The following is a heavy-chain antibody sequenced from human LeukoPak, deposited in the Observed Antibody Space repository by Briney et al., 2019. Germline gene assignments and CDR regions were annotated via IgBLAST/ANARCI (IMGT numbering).Heavy chain of an antibody. Sequence: GGSLRLSCAASGFTVSSNYMSWVRQAPGKGLVWVSRISPDGSTTGHADSVKGRFTTSRDNAKNTLFLQMNSLRAEDTAVYYCTRDFDFSSAIWGQGTLVTVSS. J-gene: IGHJ4*02. V-gene: IGHV3-74*01. CDR2: ISPDGSTT. CDR1: GFTVSSNY. CDR3: TRDFDFSSAI. D-gene: IGHD3-3*01.